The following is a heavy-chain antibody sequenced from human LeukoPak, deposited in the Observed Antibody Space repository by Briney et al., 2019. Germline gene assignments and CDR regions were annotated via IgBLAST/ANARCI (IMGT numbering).Heavy chain of an antibody. D-gene: IGHD6-19*01. Sequence: GGPLRLSCAASGFTFSSYAMSWVRQAPGKGLEWVSAISGSGGSTYYADSVKGRFTISRDNSKNTLYLQMNSLRAEDTAVYYCAKDRARGYSSGWFKVGATSFFDYWGQGTLVTVSS. J-gene: IGHJ4*02. CDR2: ISGSGGST. V-gene: IGHV3-23*01. CDR3: AKDRARGYSSGWFKVGATSFFDY. CDR1: GFTFSSYA.